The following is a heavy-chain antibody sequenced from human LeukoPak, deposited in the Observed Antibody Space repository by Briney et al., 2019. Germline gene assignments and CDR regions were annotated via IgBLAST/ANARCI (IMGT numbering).Heavy chain of an antibody. V-gene: IGHV4-39*01. Sequence: SETLSLTCTVSGGSISSSSYYWGWIRRPPGKGLEWIGSIYYSGSTYYNPSLKSRVTISVDTSKNQFSLKLSSVTAADTAVYYCARRYSSSYGHYFDYWGQGTLVTVSS. D-gene: IGHD6-13*01. CDR3: ARRYSSSYGHYFDY. CDR2: IYYSGST. J-gene: IGHJ4*02. CDR1: GGSISSSSYY.